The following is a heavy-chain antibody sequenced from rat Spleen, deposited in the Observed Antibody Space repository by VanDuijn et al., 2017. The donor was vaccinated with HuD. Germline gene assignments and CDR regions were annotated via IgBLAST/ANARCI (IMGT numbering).Heavy chain of an antibody. CDR2: ITSGGSNT. CDR3: TTAPIRGRYYVMDA. CDR1: GFTFSPFA. V-gene: IGHV5-20*01. Sequence: EVQLVESGGGLVQPGRSLKLSCAASGFTFSPFAMAWVRQAPKKGLEWVATITSGGSNTYYPDSVKGRFTISRDNAKSSLYLQMDSLRSEDTATYYCTTAPIRGRYYVMDAWGQGASVTVSS. D-gene: IGHD4-3*01. J-gene: IGHJ4*01.